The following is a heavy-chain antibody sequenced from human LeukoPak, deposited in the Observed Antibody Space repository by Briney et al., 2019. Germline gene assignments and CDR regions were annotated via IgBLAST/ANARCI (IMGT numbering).Heavy chain of an antibody. CDR2: MSASDSYT. D-gene: IGHD1-26*01. V-gene: IGHV3-11*03. Sequence: GGSLRLSCAASGLSFSDAYISVIRQAPEQGPECISYMSASDSYTNSAESVKRRLTISRDNDKNSLYLQMNSLRDEDTAVYYCGRSRGAGPGTHFDVWGQGILVTVSS. CDR1: GLSFSDAY. CDR3: GRSRGAGPGTHFDV. J-gene: IGHJ4*02.